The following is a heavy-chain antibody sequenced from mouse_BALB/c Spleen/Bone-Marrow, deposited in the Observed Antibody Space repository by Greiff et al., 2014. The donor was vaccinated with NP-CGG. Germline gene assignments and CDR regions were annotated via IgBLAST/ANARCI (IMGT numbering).Heavy chain of an antibody. CDR3: AKHDTTVVLDY. CDR1: GFSLTDYG. CDR2: IWGGGIT. V-gene: IGHV2-6-5*01. J-gene: IGHJ2*01. Sequence: VQLVESGPGLVAPSQSLSITCTVSGFSLTDYGVSWFRQPPGKGLEWLGVIWGGGITYYNSTLKSRLSISRDNSKSQVFLKMNSLQTDDTAMYYCAKHDTTVVLDYWGQGTTLTVSS. D-gene: IGHD1-1*01.